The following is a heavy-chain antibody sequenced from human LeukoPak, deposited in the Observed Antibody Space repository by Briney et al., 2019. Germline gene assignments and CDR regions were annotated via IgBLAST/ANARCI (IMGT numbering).Heavy chain of an antibody. CDR3: AKDAAAAGPGGGIDY. CDR2: ISWNSGSI. D-gene: IGHD6-13*01. CDR1: GFTFDDYA. Sequence: GGSLRLSCAASGFTFDDYAMHWVRQAPGKGLEWVPGISWNSGSIGYADSVKGRFTISRDNAKNSLYLQMNSLRAEDTALYYCAKDAAAAGPGGGIDYWGQGTLVTVSS. V-gene: IGHV3-9*01. J-gene: IGHJ4*02.